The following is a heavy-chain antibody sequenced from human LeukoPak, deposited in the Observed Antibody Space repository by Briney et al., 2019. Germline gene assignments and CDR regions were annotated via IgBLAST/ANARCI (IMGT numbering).Heavy chain of an antibody. V-gene: IGHV3-48*03. J-gene: IGHJ4*02. CDR3: ARGSTVGDFWSGYHRFDY. CDR2: ISSSGSTI. CDR1: GFTFSSYE. D-gene: IGHD3-3*01. Sequence: GGSLRLSCAASGFTFSSYEMNWVRQAPGKGLEWVSYISSSGSTIYYADSVKGRFTISRDNAKNSLYLQMNSLRAEDTAVYYCARGSTVGDFWSGYHRFDYWGQGTLVTVSS.